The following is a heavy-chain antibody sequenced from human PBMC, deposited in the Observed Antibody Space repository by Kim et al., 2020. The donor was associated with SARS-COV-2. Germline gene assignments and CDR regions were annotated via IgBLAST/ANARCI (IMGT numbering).Heavy chain of an antibody. CDR2: INHSVRT. D-gene: IGHD3-10*01. J-gene: IGHJ1*01. Sequence: SETLSLTCAVYGGSFSGYYWSLIRQPPGKGLEWIGEINHSVRTNYNPSLKSRVTISVDTSKNQFSLKLTAVTAADAALYFCARRLSNTSGWGSHYCDLWGQGILVTVSS. CDR1: GGSFSGYY. CDR3: ARRLSNTSGWGSHYCDL. V-gene: IGHV4-34*01.